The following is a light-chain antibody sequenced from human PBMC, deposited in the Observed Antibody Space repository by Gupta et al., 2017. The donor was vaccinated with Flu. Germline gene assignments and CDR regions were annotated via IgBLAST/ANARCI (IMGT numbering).Light chain of an antibody. Sequence: QLVLTQSPSASASLGASVKLTCTLSSGHSSYAIAWHQQQPEKGPRYLMKLNSGGSHSKGDGIPDRFSGSSSGAERYLTISSLQSEDEADYYCQTWGTGHWVFGGGTKLTVL. CDR2: LNSGGSH. V-gene: IGLV4-69*01. CDR1: SGHSSYA. CDR3: QTWGTGHWV. J-gene: IGLJ3*02.